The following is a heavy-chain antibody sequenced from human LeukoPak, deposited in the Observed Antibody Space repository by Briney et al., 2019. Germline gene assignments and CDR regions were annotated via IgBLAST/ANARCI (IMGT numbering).Heavy chain of an antibody. D-gene: IGHD3-22*01. CDR1: GFTFSRCW. CDR3: AKEGGAYESSDLDY. J-gene: IGHJ4*02. CDR2: IKKDGSEK. V-gene: IGHV3-7*01. Sequence: GGSLRLSCAASGFTFSRCWMSWVRQAPGKGLEWVANIKKDGSEKYYVDSVKGRFTISRDNAKNSLYLQMNSLRAEDTAVYYCAKEGGAYESSDLDYWGQGTLVTVSS.